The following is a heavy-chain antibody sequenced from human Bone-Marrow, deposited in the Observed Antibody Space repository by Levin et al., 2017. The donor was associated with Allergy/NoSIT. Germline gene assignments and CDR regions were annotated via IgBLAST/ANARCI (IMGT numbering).Heavy chain of an antibody. D-gene: IGHD1-1*01. CDR3: ARGERNGYFDY. V-gene: IGHV4-34*01. CDR1: GGSFSGYY. J-gene: IGHJ4*02. CDR2: INHSGST. Sequence: GSLRLSCAVYGGSFSGYYWSWIRQPPGKGLEWIGEINHSGSTNYNPSLKSRVTISVDTSKNQFSLKLSSVTAADTAVYYCARGERNGYFDYWGQGTLVTVSS.